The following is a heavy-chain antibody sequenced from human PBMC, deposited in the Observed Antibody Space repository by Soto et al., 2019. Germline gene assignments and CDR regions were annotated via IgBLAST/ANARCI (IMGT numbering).Heavy chain of an antibody. D-gene: IGHD3-22*01. J-gene: IGHJ3*02. CDR3: TRLGYDSSGPTTGDAFDI. Sequence: PGGSLRLSCAASGFTFSNAWMSWVRQAPGKGLEWVGRIKSKTNNFATDYAASVKGRFTISRDDSESTAYLQMNSLKTEDSAVYYCTRLGYDSSGPTTGDAFDIWGQGTMVTVSS. CDR1: GFTFSNAW. V-gene: IGHV3-15*01. CDR2: IKSKTNNFAT.